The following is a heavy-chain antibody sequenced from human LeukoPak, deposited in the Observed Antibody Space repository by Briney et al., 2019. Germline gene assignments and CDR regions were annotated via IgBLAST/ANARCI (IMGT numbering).Heavy chain of an antibody. CDR3: ARARFGYNRGPFDY. CDR1: GFTFSSYG. Sequence: GGSLRLSCAASGFTFSSYGMHWVRQAPGKGLEWVAVISYDGSNKYYADSVKGRFTISRDNSKNTLYLQMNSLRPEDTAVYYCARARFGYNRGPFDYWGQGILVTVSS. D-gene: IGHD5-24*01. V-gene: IGHV3-30*03. J-gene: IGHJ4*02. CDR2: ISYDGSNK.